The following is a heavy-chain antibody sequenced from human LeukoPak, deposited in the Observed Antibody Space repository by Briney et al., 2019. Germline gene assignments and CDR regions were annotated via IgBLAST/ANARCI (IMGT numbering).Heavy chain of an antibody. CDR2: INAGNGNT. Sequence: ASVKVSCKASGYTFTSYAMHWVRQAPGQRLEWMGWINAGNGNTKYSQEFQGRVSITRDTSASTAYMELSSLRSEDMAVYYCADLGITMIGGVWGKGTTVTISS. V-gene: IGHV1-3*03. CDR1: GYTFTSYA. D-gene: IGHD3-10*02. CDR3: ADLGITMIGGV. J-gene: IGHJ6*04.